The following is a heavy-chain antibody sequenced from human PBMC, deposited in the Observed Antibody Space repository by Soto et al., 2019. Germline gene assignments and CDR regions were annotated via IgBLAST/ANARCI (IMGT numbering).Heavy chain of an antibody. V-gene: IGHV1-18*01. Sequence: GASVKVSCKASGYTFTSYGISWVRQAPGQGLEWMGWISAYNGNTNYAQKLQGRVTMTTDTSTSTAYMELRSLRSDDTAVYYCARLDDILTGYYYYYMDVWGKGTTVTSP. CDR1: GYTFTSYG. J-gene: IGHJ6*03. CDR3: ARLDDILTGYYYYYMDV. D-gene: IGHD3-9*01. CDR2: ISAYNGNT.